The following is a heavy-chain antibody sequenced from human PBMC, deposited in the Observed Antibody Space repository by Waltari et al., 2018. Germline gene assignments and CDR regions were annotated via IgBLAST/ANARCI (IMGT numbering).Heavy chain of an antibody. Sequence: EVQLLESGGGLVQPGGSLRLSCAASGFTFSSYAMSWVRQAPWKGLEWVSPISGSGGSTDGEDAVKGRFTSDRNNSKNALYLEMNSLRDEDTAVYYCAKGGEEYSSSWLSDYWGQGTLVTVSS. CDR1: GFTFSSYA. J-gene: IGHJ4*02. CDR2: ISGSGGST. D-gene: IGHD6-13*01. CDR3: AKGGEEYSSSWLSDY. V-gene: IGHV3-23*01.